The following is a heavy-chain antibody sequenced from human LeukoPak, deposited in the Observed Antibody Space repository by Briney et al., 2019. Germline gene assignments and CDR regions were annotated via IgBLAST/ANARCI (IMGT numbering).Heavy chain of an antibody. D-gene: IGHD6-13*01. Sequence: GGSLRLSCAASGFTFSSYGMHWVRQAPGKGLEWVTFIRYDGSNKYYADSVKGRFTISRDNSKNTLYLQMNSLRAEDTAVYYCAPGIAALNSFDYWGQGTLVTVSS. V-gene: IGHV3-30*02. CDR2: IRYDGSNK. CDR1: GFTFSSYG. J-gene: IGHJ4*02. CDR3: APGIAALNSFDY.